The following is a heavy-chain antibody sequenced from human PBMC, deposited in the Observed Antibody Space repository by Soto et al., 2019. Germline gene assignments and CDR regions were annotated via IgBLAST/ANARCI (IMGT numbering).Heavy chain of an antibody. CDR3: TRERVKWLRDSFDV. Sequence: GGSLRLSCTTSGFSFGDCAMNWFRQAPGKGLEWVGFIRSRTYGGTTEYAASVKGRFSISRDDSKSIAYLQMSSLKPDDTGVYFCTRERVKWLRDSFDVWGPGTTVTVSS. J-gene: IGHJ3*01. CDR2: IRSRTYGGTT. V-gene: IGHV3-49*03. D-gene: IGHD5-12*01. CDR1: GFSFGDCA.